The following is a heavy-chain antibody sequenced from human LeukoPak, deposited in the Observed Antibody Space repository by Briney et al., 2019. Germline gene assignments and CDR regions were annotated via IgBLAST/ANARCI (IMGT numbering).Heavy chain of an antibody. D-gene: IGHD1-7*01. CDR2: IYTTGST. V-gene: IGHV4-4*09. CDR1: GGSISSYY. J-gene: IGHJ5*02. Sequence: PSETLSLTCTVSGGSISSYYWSWIRQPPGKGLEWIGYIYTTGSTYYNPSLKSRVTISVDTSKNQFSLKLSSVTAADTAVYYCARGNYVDWFDPWGQGTQVTVSS. CDR3: ARGNYVDWFDP.